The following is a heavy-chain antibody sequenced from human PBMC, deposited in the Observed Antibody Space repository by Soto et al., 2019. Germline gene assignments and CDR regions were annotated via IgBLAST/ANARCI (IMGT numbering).Heavy chain of an antibody. CDR2: ISGSGGST. J-gene: IGHJ4*02. V-gene: IGHV3-23*01. D-gene: IGHD1-20*01. CDR3: ARYNRHDEALY. Sequence: GGSLRLSCAASGFTFSSYAMSWVRQAPGKGLEWVSAISGSGGSTYYADSVKGRFTISRDNSKNTLYLQMNSLRAEDTAVYYCARYNRHDEALYWGQGTLVTASS. CDR1: GFTFSSYA.